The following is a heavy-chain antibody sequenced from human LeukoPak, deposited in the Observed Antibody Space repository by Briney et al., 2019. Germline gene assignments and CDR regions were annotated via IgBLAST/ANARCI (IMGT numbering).Heavy chain of an antibody. CDR1: GYTFTTYG. J-gene: IGHJ3*02. V-gene: IGHV1-18*01. CDR2: ISPHNGDT. CDR3: AIAKVVSDAFDI. D-gene: IGHD2-2*01. Sequence: ASVKVSCKASGYTFTTYGINWLRQAPGQGLEWMGWISPHNGDTNYAQKLQGRVTMTTDTSTSTAYMELRSLRSDDTAVYYCAIAKVVSDAFDIWGQGTMVTVSS.